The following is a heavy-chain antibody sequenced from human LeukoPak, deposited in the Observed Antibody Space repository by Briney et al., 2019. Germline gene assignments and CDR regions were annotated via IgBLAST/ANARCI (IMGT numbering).Heavy chain of an antibody. CDR1: GFTVDSNY. D-gene: IGHD3-10*01. CDR3: ARDGTVGDY. J-gene: IGHJ4*02. Sequence: GGSLRLSCAASGFTVDSNYLSWVRQAPGKGLEWVSNTGGNTYYADSVKGRFTISRDNSKNTLYLQMNSLRAEDTAVYYCARDGTVGDYWGQGTLVTASS. CDR2: TGGNT. V-gene: IGHV3-53*01.